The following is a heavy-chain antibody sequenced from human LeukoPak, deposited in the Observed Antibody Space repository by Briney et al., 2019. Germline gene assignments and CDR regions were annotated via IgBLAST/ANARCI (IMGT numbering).Heavy chain of an antibody. Sequence: SETLSLTCTVSGGSMSHHWSWIRQPAGKGLEWIGRIYTSGSTNYNPSLKSQVTISVDTSKNQFSLKLSSVTAADTAVYYCAREVVRGVIDYWGQGTLVTVSS. CDR2: IYTSGST. D-gene: IGHD3-10*01. V-gene: IGHV4-4*07. CDR1: GGSMSHH. CDR3: AREVVRGVIDY. J-gene: IGHJ4*02.